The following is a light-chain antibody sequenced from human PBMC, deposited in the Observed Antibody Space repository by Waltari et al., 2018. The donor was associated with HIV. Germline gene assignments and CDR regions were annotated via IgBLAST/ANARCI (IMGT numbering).Light chain of an antibody. CDR3: QVWDKSYREAV. CDR1: HIGHTP. CDR2: DDT. J-gene: IGLJ2*01. Sequence: SYVLTQAPSLSVAPGQTATFTCGHIGHTPVQWYPQRPGQSPVLVVLDDTYRSPGIPARLSGATSGSQATLTITRVEVGDEADYFCQVWDKSYREAVFGGGTQLTVL. V-gene: IGLV3-21*02.